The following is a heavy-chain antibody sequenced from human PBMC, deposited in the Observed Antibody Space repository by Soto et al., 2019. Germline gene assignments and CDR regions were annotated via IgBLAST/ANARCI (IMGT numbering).Heavy chain of an antibody. Sequence: QVQLVESGGGVVQPGRSLRLSCAASGFTFSSYDMHWVRQAPCKGLEWVAVISYDGSSQYYADSVKGRFTISRDNSKNTLYLQMNSLRAEDTAVYYCAKSGGSGDFDCWGQGTLVTVSS. J-gene: IGHJ4*02. CDR3: AKSGGSGDFDC. D-gene: IGHD3-10*01. CDR1: GFTFSSYD. V-gene: IGHV3-30*18. CDR2: ISYDGSSQ.